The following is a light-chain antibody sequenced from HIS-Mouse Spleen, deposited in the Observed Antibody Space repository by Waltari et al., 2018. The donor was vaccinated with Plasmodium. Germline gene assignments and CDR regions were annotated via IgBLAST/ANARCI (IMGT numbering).Light chain of an antibody. Sequence: EIVLTQSQATLSLSPGERATLSCRASQSVTRYSAWYQQKPGQAPRLLIYDASNRATGIPARFSGSGSGTDFTLTISSLEPEDFAVYYCQQRSNWPPITFGQGTRLEIK. CDR3: QQRSNWPPIT. V-gene: IGKV3-11*01. CDR1: QSVTRY. J-gene: IGKJ5*01. CDR2: DAS.